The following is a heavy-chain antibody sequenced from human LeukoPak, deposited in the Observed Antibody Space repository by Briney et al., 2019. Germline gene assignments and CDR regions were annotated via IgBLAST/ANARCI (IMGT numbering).Heavy chain of an antibody. CDR1: GFTFSSYA. V-gene: IGHV3-23*01. D-gene: IGHD3-22*01. Sequence: GGSLRLSCAASGFTFSSYAMRWVRQAPGKGLEWVSAISGSGGSTYYADLVEGRFTISRDNGKNSLYLQMNSLRAEDTAVYYCARGVGNYRYYFDFWGQGTLVTVSS. CDR3: ARGVGNYRYYFDF. CDR2: ISGSGGST. J-gene: IGHJ4*02.